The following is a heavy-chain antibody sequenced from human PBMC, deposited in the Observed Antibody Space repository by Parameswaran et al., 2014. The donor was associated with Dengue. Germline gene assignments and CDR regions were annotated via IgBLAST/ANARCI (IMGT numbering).Heavy chain of an antibody. Sequence: VRQAPGKGLEWIGYIYYSGSTYYNPSLKSLVTISVDTSKNQFSLKLSSVTAADTAVYYCARGTDCSGGSCSTGWFDPWGQGTLVTVSS. CDR2: IYYSGST. J-gene: IGHJ5*02. D-gene: IGHD2-15*01. V-gene: IGHV4-31*01. CDR3: ARGTDCSGGSCSTGWFDP.